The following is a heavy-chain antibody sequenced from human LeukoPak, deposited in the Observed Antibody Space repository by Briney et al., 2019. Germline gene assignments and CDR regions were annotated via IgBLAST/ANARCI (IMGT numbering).Heavy chain of an antibody. CDR3: ARNPRYFDWLFPRGYYYYGMDV. Sequence: SETLSLTCTVSGGSISSYYWSWIRQPPGKGLEWIGYIYYSGGTNYNPSLKSRVTISVDTSKNQFSLKLSSVTAADTAVYYCARNPRYFDWLFPRGYYYYGMDVWGQGTTVTASS. CDR2: IYYSGGT. V-gene: IGHV4-59*01. CDR1: GGSISSYY. D-gene: IGHD3-9*01. J-gene: IGHJ6*02.